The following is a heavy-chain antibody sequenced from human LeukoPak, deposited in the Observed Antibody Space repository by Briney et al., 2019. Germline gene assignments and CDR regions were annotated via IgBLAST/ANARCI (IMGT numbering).Heavy chain of an antibody. CDR1: GFSFSDYY. Sequence: GGSLRLSCTASGFSFSDYYMNWIRQAPGKGLEWLSYISSSGNTRHHADSVKGRFTISRDNAKNSLYLQMDSLRPEDTAVYYCARAPDSGYEDNRGQGTLVTVSS. V-gene: IGHV3-11*01. D-gene: IGHD5-12*01. CDR3: ARAPDSGYEDN. CDR2: ISSSGNTR. J-gene: IGHJ4*02.